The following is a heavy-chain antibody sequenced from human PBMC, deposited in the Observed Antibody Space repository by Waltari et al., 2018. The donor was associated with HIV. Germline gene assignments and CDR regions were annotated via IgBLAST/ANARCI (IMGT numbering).Heavy chain of an antibody. CDR3: ARDHATIFGGGGRDYGMDV. CDR2: IYYSGST. J-gene: IGHJ6*02. D-gene: IGHD3-3*01. CDR1: GGSISSGGYY. Sequence: QVQLQESGPGLVKPSQTLSLTCTVSGGSISSGGYYWSWIRQHQGEGLEWIGYIYYSGSTYYNPSLKSLVTISVDTSKNQFSLKLSSLTAADTAVYYCARDHATIFGGGGRDYGMDVWGQGTTVTVSS. V-gene: IGHV4-31*01.